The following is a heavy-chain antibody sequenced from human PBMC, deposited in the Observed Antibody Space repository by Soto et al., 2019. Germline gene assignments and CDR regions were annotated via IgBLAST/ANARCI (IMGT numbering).Heavy chain of an antibody. CDR1: GYTFTSYA. Sequence: VASVKVSCKASGYTFTSYAMHWVRQAPGQRLEWTGWINAGNGNTKYSQKFQGRVTITRDTSASTAYMELSSLRSEDTAVYYCARGITMIVVVPLGYWGQGTLVTVSS. J-gene: IGHJ4*02. D-gene: IGHD3-22*01. CDR2: INAGNGNT. V-gene: IGHV1-3*01. CDR3: ARGITMIVVVPLGY.